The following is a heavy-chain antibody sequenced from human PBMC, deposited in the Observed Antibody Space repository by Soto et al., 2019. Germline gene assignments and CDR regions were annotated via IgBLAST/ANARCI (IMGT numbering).Heavy chain of an antibody. V-gene: IGHV3-7*01. Sequence: EVQLVESGGGLVQPGGSLRLSCAASGFTFSSYWMSWVRQAPGKGLEWVANIKQDGSEKYYVDSVKGRFTISRDNAKNSLYLQKNSLRGGDTGVYLLARAQKFVVGAAYRAAFYIWGQGTMVTVSS. J-gene: IGHJ3*02. D-gene: IGHD2-15*01. CDR1: GFTFSSYW. CDR2: IKQDGSEK. CDR3: ARAQKFVVGAAYRAAFYI.